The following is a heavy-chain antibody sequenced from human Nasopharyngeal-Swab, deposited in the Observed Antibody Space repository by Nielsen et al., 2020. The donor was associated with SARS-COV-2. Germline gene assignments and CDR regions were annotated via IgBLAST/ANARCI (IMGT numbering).Heavy chain of an antibody. CDR3: ASDPYYDTSDDAFDI. Sequence: WVRQAPGKGLEWVSSISSSSSYIYYADSVKGRFTISRDNAKNSLYLQMNSLRAEDTAVYYCASDPYYDTSDDAFDIWGQGTMVTVSS. J-gene: IGHJ3*02. CDR2: ISSSSSYI. V-gene: IGHV3-21*01. D-gene: IGHD3-22*01.